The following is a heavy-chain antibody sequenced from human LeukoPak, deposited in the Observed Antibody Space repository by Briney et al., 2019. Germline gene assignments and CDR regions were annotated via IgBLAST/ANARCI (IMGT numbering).Heavy chain of an antibody. CDR2: IWYDGSNK. J-gene: IGHJ4*02. Sequence: GGSLRLSCAASGFTFSSYGMHWVRQAPGKRLEWVAVIWYDGSNKYYADSVKGRFTISRDNSKNTLYLQMNSLRAEDTAVYYCAKGYSSSPTAYYFDYWGQGTLVTVSS. V-gene: IGHV3-33*06. CDR3: AKGYSSSPTAYYFDY. D-gene: IGHD6-6*01. CDR1: GFTFSSYG.